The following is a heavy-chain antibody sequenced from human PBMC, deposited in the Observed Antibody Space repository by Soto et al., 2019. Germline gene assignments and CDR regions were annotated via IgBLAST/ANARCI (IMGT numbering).Heavy chain of an antibody. Sequence: ASVKVSCKASGYTFSSYAFSWVRQAPGQGLEWMGWISVNTGTTIYAQRFLGRVTLTTDTSTSTAYMELRSLTSDDTALYFCASQVRDSGYDYSFDYWAQGTLVTVSS. D-gene: IGHD5-12*01. CDR1: GYTFSSYA. V-gene: IGHV1-18*01. CDR3: ASQVRDSGYDYSFDY. J-gene: IGHJ4*02. CDR2: ISVNTGTT.